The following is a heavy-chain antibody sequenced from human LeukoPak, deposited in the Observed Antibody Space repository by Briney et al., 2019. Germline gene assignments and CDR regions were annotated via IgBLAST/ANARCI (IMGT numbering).Heavy chain of an antibody. V-gene: IGHV1-2*02. Sequence: ASVKVSCKASGYTFTDFYMHWVRQAPGQGLEWMGWINPNSSATNYPQKFQGRATMTIDTSSSTAYPELSRLRSDDTAVYFCARVLTDGYNNGNFQHWGQGTLVTVSS. D-gene: IGHD5-24*01. CDR2: INPNSSAT. CDR3: ARVLTDGYNNGNFQH. J-gene: IGHJ1*01. CDR1: GYTFTDFY.